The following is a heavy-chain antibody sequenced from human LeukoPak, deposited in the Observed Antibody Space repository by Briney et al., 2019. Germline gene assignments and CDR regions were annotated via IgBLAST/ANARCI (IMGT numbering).Heavy chain of an antibody. Sequence: SETLSLTCAVYGGSFSGYYWSWIRQPPGKGLEWIGEINHSGSTNYNPSLKSRVTISVDTSKNQFSLKLSSVTAADTAVYYCARTYYDISTGYPMIPFDYWGQGTLVTVSS. D-gene: IGHD3-9*01. CDR3: ARTYYDISTGYPMIPFDY. CDR2: INHSGST. V-gene: IGHV4-34*01. J-gene: IGHJ4*02. CDR1: GGSFSGYY.